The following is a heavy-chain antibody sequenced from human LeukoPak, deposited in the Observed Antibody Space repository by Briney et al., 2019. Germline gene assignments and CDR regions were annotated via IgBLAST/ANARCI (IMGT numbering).Heavy chain of an antibody. D-gene: IGHD2-15*01. CDR3: ARSRYCSGGNCYLDAFDI. CDR2: ISSSSSYI. J-gene: IGHJ3*02. Sequence: WESLRLSCAASGFTFSSYSMNWVRQAPGKGLEWVSSISSSSSYIYYAGSVRGRFTISRDNAKNSLYLQMKSLRAEDTAVYYCARSRYCSGGNCYLDAFDIWGQGTMVTVSS. CDR1: GFTFSSYS. V-gene: IGHV3-21*01.